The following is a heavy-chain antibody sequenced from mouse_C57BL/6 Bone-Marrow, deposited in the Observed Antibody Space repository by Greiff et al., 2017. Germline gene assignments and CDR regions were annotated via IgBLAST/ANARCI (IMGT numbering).Heavy chain of an antibody. CDR1: GFSLTSYG. J-gene: IGHJ1*03. D-gene: IGHD3-3*01. CDR3: AKGGDASYWYFDV. V-gene: IGHV2-5*01. Sequence: VQLQQSGPGLVQPSQSLSITCTVSGFSLTSYGVHWVRQSPGKGLEWLGVIWRGGSTDYNAAFMSRLSITKDNSKSQVFFKMNSLQADDTAIYYCAKGGDASYWYFDVWGTGTTVTVSS. CDR2: IWRGGST.